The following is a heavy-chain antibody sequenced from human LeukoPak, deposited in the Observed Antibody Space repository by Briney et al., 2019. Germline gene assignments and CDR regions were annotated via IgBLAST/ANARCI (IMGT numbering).Heavy chain of an antibody. D-gene: IGHD3-16*02. J-gene: IGHJ4*02. CDR3: AKALWSYRYTS. CDR2: ISGSGGST. Sequence: GGSLRLSCAVSGFTFSSYAMSWVRQAPGQGLEWVSAISGSGGSTYYADSVRGRFTISRDNSKNTLYLQMNSLRAEDTAVYYCAKALWSYRYTSWGQGTLVTVSS. V-gene: IGHV3-23*01. CDR1: GFTFSSYA.